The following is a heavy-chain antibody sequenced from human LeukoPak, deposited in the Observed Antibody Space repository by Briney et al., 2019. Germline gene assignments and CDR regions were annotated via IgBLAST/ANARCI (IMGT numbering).Heavy chain of an antibody. V-gene: IGHV1-18*01. CDR2: ISAYNGNT. CDR3: ARIVDFWSGYYYFDY. J-gene: IGHJ4*02. Sequence: ASVKVSCEASGYTFTSYGISWVRQAPGQGLEWMGWISAYNGNTNYAQKLQGRVTMTTDTSTSTAYMELRSLRSDDTAVYYCARIVDFWSGYYYFDYWGQGTLVTVSS. D-gene: IGHD3-3*01. CDR1: GYTFTSYG.